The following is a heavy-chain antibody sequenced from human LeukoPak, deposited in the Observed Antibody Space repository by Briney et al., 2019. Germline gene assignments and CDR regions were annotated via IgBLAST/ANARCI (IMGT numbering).Heavy chain of an antibody. D-gene: IGHD4-17*01. CDR3: ARNKGTTCIDN. Sequence: GGSLRLSCAASGITFSTSGMHWVRQAPGKGLEWVAFIWSDGSNKYHADSVKGRFTISRDNSKDTLYLQMNSLRAEDTAVYYCARNKGTTCIDNWGQGALVTVSS. CDR1: GITFSTSG. V-gene: IGHV3-33*01. CDR2: IWSDGSNK. J-gene: IGHJ4*02.